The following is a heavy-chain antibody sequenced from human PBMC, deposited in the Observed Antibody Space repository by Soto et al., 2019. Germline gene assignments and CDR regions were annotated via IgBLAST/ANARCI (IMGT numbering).Heavy chain of an antibody. D-gene: IGHD2-2*02. CDR2: IYFNGNT. CDR3: TRQYLGCFDP. CDR1: GGSVSDTSYY. Sequence: QVQLQESGPGLVKPSETLSLTCNLSGGSVSDTSYYWGWIRQSPVKGLEWIANIYFNGNTYYNPSLPSRVAISLDTSKNQFSLKLPSVTAADTAVYYSTRQYLGCFDPWGQGTLVTVSS. J-gene: IGHJ5*02. V-gene: IGHV4-39*01.